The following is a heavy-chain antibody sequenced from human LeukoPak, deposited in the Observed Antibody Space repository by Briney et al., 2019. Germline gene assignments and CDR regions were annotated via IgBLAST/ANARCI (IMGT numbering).Heavy chain of an antibody. CDR3: ARDAGVEGANLGLAFDI. D-gene: IGHD1-26*01. CDR2: ISSSSSYI. CDR1: GFTFSSYS. J-gene: IGHJ3*02. V-gene: IGHV3-21*01. Sequence: GGSLRLSCAASGFTFSSYSMNWVRQAPGQGLEWVSSISSSSSYIYYADSVKGRFTISRDNAKNSLYLQMNSLRAEDTAVYYCARDAGVEGANLGLAFDIWGQGTMVTVSS.